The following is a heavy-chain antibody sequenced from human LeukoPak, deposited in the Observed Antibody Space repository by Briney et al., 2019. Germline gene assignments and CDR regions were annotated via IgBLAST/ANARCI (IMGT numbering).Heavy chain of an antibody. Sequence: GESLKISCKGSGYSFTNYWIGWVRQKPGKGLECMGIIYPGDSETRYSPSFQGQVTISVDKSISIAYLQWSSLKASDTAMHYCAGVSGIYRDAFDIWGQGTMVTVSS. V-gene: IGHV5-51*01. D-gene: IGHD1-26*01. CDR1: GYSFTNYW. CDR3: AGVSGIYRDAFDI. J-gene: IGHJ3*02. CDR2: IYPGDSET.